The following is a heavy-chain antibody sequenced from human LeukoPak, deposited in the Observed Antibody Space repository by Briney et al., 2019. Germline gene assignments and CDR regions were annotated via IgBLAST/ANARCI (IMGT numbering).Heavy chain of an antibody. CDR2: IYSGGST. Sequence: GGSLRLSCAASGFTVSSNYMSWVRQAPGKGLEWVSVIYSGGSTYYADSVKGRFTISRDNAKNSLYLQMNSLRAEDTALYYCAKGRLGYCSGGSCYSSFDYWGQGTLVTVSS. CDR1: GFTVSSNY. J-gene: IGHJ4*02. V-gene: IGHV3-53*05. D-gene: IGHD2-15*01. CDR3: AKGRLGYCSGGSCYSSFDY.